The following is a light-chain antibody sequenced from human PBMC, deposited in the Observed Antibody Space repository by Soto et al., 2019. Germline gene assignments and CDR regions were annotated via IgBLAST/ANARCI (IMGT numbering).Light chain of an antibody. CDR1: QSVSSN. Sequence: EVVMTQSPATLSVSPGERATLSCRASQSVSSNLVWYQQKPGQAPRLLIYSASTMATGIPARFSGTGSGTEFTLTISSLQSEDFAVYYCQQYHHLTRTFGGGTRVEIK. J-gene: IGKJ4*01. CDR3: QQYHHLTRT. V-gene: IGKV3-15*01. CDR2: SAS.